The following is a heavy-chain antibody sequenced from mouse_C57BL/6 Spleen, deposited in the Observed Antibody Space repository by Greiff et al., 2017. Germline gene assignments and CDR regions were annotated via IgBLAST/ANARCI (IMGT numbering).Heavy chain of an antibody. CDR2: INPNYGTT. J-gene: IGHJ3*01. CDR1: GYSFTDYN. V-gene: IGHV1-39*01. CDR3: ARGGNYEGFAY. D-gene: IGHD2-1*01. Sequence: EVKVVESGPELVKPGASVKISCKASGYSFTDYNMNWVKQSNGKSLEWIGVINPNYGTTSYNQKFKGKATLTVDQSSSTAYMQLNSLTSEDSAVYYCARGGNYEGFAYWGQGTLVTVSA.